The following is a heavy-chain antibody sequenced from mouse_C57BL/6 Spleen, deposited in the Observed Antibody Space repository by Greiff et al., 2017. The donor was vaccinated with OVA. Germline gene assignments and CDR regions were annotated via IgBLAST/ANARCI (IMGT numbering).Heavy chain of an antibody. CDR2: ISNLAYSI. V-gene: IGHV5-15*04. J-gene: IGHJ4*01. D-gene: IGHD3-3*01. CDR3: ARHGGQLNAMDY. CDR1: GFTFSDYG. Sequence: EVKVEESGGGLVQPGGSLKLSCAASGFTFSDYGMAWVRQAPRKGPAWVAFISNLAYSIYYADTVTGRFTISRENAKNTLYLEMSSLRSEDTAMYYCARHGGQLNAMDYWGQGTSVTVSS.